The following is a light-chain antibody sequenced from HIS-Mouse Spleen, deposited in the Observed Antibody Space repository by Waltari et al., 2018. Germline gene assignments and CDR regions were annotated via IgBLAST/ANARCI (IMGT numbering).Light chain of an antibody. CDR1: SSHVGRSNL. J-gene: IGLJ3*02. Sequence: QSALTQPASVTGSPGQSIPISCTGTSSHVGRSNLVAWYQQHPGKAPKLMIYEGSKRPSGVSNRFSGSKSGNTASLTISGLQAEDEADYYCCSYAGSSTWVFGGGTKLTVL. V-gene: IGLV2-23*01. CDR3: CSYAGSSTWV. CDR2: EGS.